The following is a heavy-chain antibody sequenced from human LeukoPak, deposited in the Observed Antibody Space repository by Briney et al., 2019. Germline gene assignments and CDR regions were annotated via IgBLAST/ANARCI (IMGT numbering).Heavy chain of an antibody. CDR3: AKESTVTPGNVNWFDS. Sequence: GVSLRLSCAASGFTFSSYEMNWVRQAPGKGLEWVSAISGSGGSTYYADSVKGRFTISRDNSKNTLYLRMKSLRAEDTAIYYCAKESTVTPGNVNWFDSWGQGTLVTVSS. CDR1: GFTFSSYE. D-gene: IGHD4-17*01. CDR2: ISGSGGST. V-gene: IGHV3-23*01. J-gene: IGHJ5*01.